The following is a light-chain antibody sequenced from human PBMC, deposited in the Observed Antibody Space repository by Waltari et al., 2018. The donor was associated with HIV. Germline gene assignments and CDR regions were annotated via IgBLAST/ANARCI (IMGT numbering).Light chain of an antibody. CDR3: AAWDDSLSGVI. J-gene: IGLJ2*01. CDR1: SSNIGINY. CDR2: RNN. Sequence: QSVLTQPPSASGTPGQRGTISCSGSSSNIGINYVYWYQQLPGTAPKLLIYRNNQRPSGVPDRFSGSKSGTSASLAISGLRSDDEGDYYCAAWDDSLSGVIFGGGTKLTVL. V-gene: IGLV1-47*01.